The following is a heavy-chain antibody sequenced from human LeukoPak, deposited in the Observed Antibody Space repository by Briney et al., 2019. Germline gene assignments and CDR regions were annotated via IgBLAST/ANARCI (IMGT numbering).Heavy chain of an antibody. Sequence: QPGGSLRLSCAASGFTFDDYAMHWVRQAPGKGLEWVSLISWDGGSTYYADSVKGRLTISRDNSKNSLYLQMNSLRAEDTALYYCAKVGAGRGDYFDYWGQGTLVTVSS. D-gene: IGHD1-26*01. CDR2: ISWDGGST. CDR3: AKVGAGRGDYFDY. CDR1: GFTFDDYA. V-gene: IGHV3-43D*03. J-gene: IGHJ4*02.